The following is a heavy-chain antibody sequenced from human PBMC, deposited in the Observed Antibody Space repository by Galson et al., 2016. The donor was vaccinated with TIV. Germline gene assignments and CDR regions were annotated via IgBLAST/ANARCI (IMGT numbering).Heavy chain of an antibody. J-gene: IGHJ4*02. CDR3: ARGKEGLVVDY. V-gene: IGHV3-30*04. CDR2: ISFEERIQ. CDR1: GFTFSSYS. Sequence: SLRLSCAASGFTFSSYSMQWVRQAPGKGLEWVALISFEERIQNYADSVLGRFTISRENSKNTVYLQMDGLRYEDTAVYYCARGKEGLVVDYWGQGTMVTVSS. D-gene: IGHD1-26*01.